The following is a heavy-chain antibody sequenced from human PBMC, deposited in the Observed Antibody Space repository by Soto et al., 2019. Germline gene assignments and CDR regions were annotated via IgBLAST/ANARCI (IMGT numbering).Heavy chain of an antibody. V-gene: IGHV3-11*06. CDR2: SSNSGTYT. D-gene: IGHD3-10*02. J-gene: IGHJ4*02. Sequence: QVQLVESGGGVVKPGGSLRLSCAASGFTVSDYYMSWIRQAPGKGLEWISYSSNSGTYTRYADSVKGRFSISRDNAKNSLYLQINSLRGEDTATYYCARSGDNYNVLDYWGQGTPVTVSS. CDR1: GFTVSDYY. CDR3: ARSGDNYNVLDY.